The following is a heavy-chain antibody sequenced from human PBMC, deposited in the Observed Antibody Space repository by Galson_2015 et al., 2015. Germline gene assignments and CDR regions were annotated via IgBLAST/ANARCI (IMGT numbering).Heavy chain of an antibody. J-gene: IGHJ4*02. V-gene: IGHV3-21*01. CDR2: ISDSGGYT. D-gene: IGHD2-21*02. Sequence: SLRLSCAASGFSFNVYTMNWVRQAPGQGLEWVSSISDSGGYTYYADSLKGRVTVSRDNAKNSLYLQMNSLRAEDTAVYYCARDTPRRCGGNCYALNYWGQGTVVTVSA. CDR1: GFSFNVYT. CDR3: ARDTPRRCGGNCYALNY.